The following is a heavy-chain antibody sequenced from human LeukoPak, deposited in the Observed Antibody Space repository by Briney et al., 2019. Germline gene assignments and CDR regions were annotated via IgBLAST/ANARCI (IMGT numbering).Heavy chain of an antibody. Sequence: GGSLRLSCAASRFTFSGYWMSWVRQAPGKGLEWVANTKQDGSEKYYMDSVKGRFTISRDNAKNSLYLQMNSLRVEDTAVYFCARERNTAIVTAFDVWGQGTMVTVSS. CDR3: ARERNTAIVTAFDV. CDR2: TKQDGSEK. J-gene: IGHJ3*01. V-gene: IGHV3-7*01. CDR1: RFTFSGYW. D-gene: IGHD5-18*01.